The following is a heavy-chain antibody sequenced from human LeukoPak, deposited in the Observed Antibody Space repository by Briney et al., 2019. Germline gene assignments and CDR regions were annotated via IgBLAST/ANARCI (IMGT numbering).Heavy chain of an antibody. CDR2: ISSSGSYI. D-gene: IGHD2-21*02. J-gene: IGHJ4*02. V-gene: IGHV3-21*06. Sequence: GGSLRLSCAASGFTFSSYAFNWVRRAPGKGVEWVSSISSSGSYIYYADSVKGRFTISRDNAKNSLYLQMSSLRAEGTAVYYCARGCGGDCYPFRDYWGQGTLVTVSS. CDR1: GFTFSSYA. CDR3: ARGCGGDCYPFRDY.